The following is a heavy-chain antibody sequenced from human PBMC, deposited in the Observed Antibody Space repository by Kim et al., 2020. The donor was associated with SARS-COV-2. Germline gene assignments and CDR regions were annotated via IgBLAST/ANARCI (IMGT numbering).Heavy chain of an antibody. J-gene: IGHJ3*02. CDR1: GGSISSYY. D-gene: IGHD3-10*01. Sequence: SETLSLTCTVSGGSISSYYWSWIRQPPGKGLEWIGYIYYSGSTNYNPSLKSRVTISLDTSKNQFSLKLSSVTAADTAVYYCARVSLPYGIKALDIWGQGTMVTVSS. V-gene: IGHV4-59*01. CDR3: ARVSLPYGIKALDI. CDR2: IYYSGST.